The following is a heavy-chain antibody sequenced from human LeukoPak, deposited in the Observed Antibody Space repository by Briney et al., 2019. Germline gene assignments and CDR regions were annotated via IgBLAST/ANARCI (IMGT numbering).Heavy chain of an antibody. D-gene: IGHD2-8*01. CDR3: ARQNGAADY. Sequence: SETLSLTCTVSGGSISSSSYYWGWIRQPPGKGLEWIGSTYYRGSTYYTPSLQSRVTISVDTSKNQFSLKLSSVTAADTAVYYCARQNGAADYWGQGTLVTVSS. CDR2: TYYRGST. V-gene: IGHV4-39*01. CDR1: GGSISSSSYY. J-gene: IGHJ4*02.